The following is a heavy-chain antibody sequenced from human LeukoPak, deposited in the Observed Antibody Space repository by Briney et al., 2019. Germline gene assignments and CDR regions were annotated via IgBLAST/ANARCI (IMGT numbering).Heavy chain of an antibody. V-gene: IGHV3-30-3*01. D-gene: IGHD3-22*01. CDR3: ASPPDPSYYDDSGRFYLDY. Sequence: GGSLRLSCAASGFTFTNYAMHWVRQAPGKGLEWVAIISYDGSNKDYADSVKGRFTISRDNSKNTLYLQMNSLRAEDTAIYYCASPPDPSYYDDSGRFYLDYWGLGTLVTVSS. J-gene: IGHJ4*02. CDR2: ISYDGSNK. CDR1: GFTFTNYA.